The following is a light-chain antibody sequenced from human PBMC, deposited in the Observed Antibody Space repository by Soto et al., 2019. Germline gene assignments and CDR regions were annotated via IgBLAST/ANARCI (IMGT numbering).Light chain of an antibody. J-gene: IGKJ1*01. CDR1: QSISSY. Sequence: DIQMTQSRTSLSACVGDRVIITCRASQSISSYLNWYQQKPGKAPELLIYAASNLQSGVPSRFRGSGPGTDFTLSIRSLQPEDFATYYCQQSYNAHSWTFGQGTKV. CDR2: AAS. V-gene: IGKV1-39*01. CDR3: QQSYNAHSWT.